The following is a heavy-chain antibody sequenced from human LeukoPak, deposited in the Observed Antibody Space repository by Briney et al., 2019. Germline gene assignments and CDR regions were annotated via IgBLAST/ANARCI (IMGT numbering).Heavy chain of an antibody. V-gene: IGHV6-1*01. D-gene: IGHD6-13*01. CDR2: TYYRSKGYN. J-gene: IGHJ3*02. Sequence: SHTLSLTCAISGDSVPSNSAAWNWIRQAPAIGLEWLGRTYYRSKGYNDCGVSVKSRITINPDTSKKQYSLHLNFSTSEETAVYYCARALPAAGGLYAFDIWGQGTMVTVSS. CDR3: ARALPAAGGLYAFDI. CDR1: GDSVPSNSAA.